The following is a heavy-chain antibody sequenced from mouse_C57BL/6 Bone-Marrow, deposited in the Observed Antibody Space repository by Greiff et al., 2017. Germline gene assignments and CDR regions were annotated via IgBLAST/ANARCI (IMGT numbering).Heavy chain of an antibody. Sequence: QVTLKESGPGLLQSSQTLSLTCSFSGFSLTTSGMGVSWIRQPSGKGLEWLAHIYWDDDKRYNPSLKSRPTISKDTSSNQVFLKITSVDTADTATYYCARNPFYDEGAMDYWGQGTSVTVS. J-gene: IGHJ4*01. V-gene: IGHV8-12*01. CDR2: IYWDDDK. CDR3: ARNPFYDEGAMDY. CDR1: GFSLTTSGMG. D-gene: IGHD2-3*01.